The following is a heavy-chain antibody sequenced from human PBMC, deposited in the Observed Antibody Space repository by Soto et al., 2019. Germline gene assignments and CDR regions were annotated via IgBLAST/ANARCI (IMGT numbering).Heavy chain of an antibody. J-gene: IGHJ6*02. V-gene: IGHV1-18*04. CDR3: ARDPGRKDYDFWSGYYSIISPRDYYGMDV. Sequence: ASVKVSCKASGYTFTSYGISWVRQAPGQGLEWMGWISAYNGNTNYAQKLQGRGTMTTDTSTSTAYMELRSLRSDDTAVYYCARDPGRKDYDFWSGYYSIISPRDYYGMDVWGQGTTVTVSS. D-gene: IGHD3-3*01. CDR1: GYTFTSYG. CDR2: ISAYNGNT.